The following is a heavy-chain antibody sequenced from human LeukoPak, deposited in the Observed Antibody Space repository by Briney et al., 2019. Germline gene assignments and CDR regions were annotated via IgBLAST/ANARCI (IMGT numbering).Heavy chain of an antibody. CDR3: ARGQPYYYGSGSYYYRFDY. V-gene: IGHV1-2*02. CDR2: INPNSGGT. CDR1: GYTFTGYY. J-gene: IGHJ4*02. Sequence: ASVKVSCKASGYTFTGYYMHRVRQAPGQGLEWMGWINPNSGGTNYAQKFQGRVTMTRDTSISTAYMELSRLRSDDTAVYYCARGQPYYYGSGSYYYRFDYWGQGTLVTVSS. D-gene: IGHD3-10*01.